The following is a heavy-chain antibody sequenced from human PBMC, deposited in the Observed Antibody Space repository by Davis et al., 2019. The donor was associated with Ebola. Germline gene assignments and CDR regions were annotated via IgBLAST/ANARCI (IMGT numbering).Heavy chain of an antibody. D-gene: IGHD6-19*01. V-gene: IGHV3-23*01. CDR2: ISGSGGST. J-gene: IGHJ4*02. CDR1: GFNVSNNY. Sequence: GESLKISCAVSGFNVSNNYMSWVRQAPGKGLEWVSAISGSGGSTYYADSVKGRFTISRDNSKNTLYLQMNSLRAEDTAVYYCAKDRTAVAGLFDYWGQGTLVTVSS. CDR3: AKDRTAVAGLFDY.